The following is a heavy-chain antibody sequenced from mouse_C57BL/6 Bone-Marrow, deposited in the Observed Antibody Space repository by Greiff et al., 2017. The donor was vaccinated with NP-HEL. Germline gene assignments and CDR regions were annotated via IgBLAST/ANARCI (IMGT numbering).Heavy chain of an antibody. V-gene: IGHV5-6*01. CDR3: ARHWIGTFDY. CDR2: ISSGGSYT. D-gene: IGHD4-1*01. CDR1: GFTFSSYG. Sequence: EVQLVESGGDLVKPGGSLKLSCAASGFTFSSYGMSWVRQTPDKRLEWVATISSGGSYTYYPDSVKGRFTISTDNAKNTLYLQMSSLKSEDTAMYYCARHWIGTFDYWGQGTTLTVSS. J-gene: IGHJ2*01.